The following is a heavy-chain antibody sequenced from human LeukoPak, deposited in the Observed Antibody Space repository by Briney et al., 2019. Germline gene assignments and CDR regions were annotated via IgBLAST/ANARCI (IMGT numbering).Heavy chain of an antibody. CDR3: ARHGSGSYSADPPYYYYYYMDV. V-gene: IGHV4-4*07. D-gene: IGHD3-10*01. CDR2: IDTSGST. CDR1: GGSISSYY. J-gene: IGHJ6*03. Sequence: SETLSLTCTVSGGSISSYYWSWIRQRAGKGLEWIGRIDTSGSTNYNPSLKSRVTMSVDTSKSQFSLKRSYVTAAETAVYYCARHGSGSYSADPPYYYYYYMDVWGKGTTVTVSS.